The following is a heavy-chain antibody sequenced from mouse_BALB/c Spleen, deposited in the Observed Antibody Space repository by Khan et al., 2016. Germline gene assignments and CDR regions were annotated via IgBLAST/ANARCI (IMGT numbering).Heavy chain of an antibody. D-gene: IGHD4-1*01. CDR1: GYSITSGYY. CDR3: ASQLTGWYFDV. Sequence: EVQLQESGPGLVQPSQSLSLTCSVTGYSITSGYYWNWIRQFPGNHLECMGSLSYDGSNNYHPSLKHRISITRDTSKNQFFLKLNSVTTEDTATYYCASQLTGWYFDVWGAGTTVTVSS. J-gene: IGHJ1*01. V-gene: IGHV3-6*02. CDR2: LSYDGSN.